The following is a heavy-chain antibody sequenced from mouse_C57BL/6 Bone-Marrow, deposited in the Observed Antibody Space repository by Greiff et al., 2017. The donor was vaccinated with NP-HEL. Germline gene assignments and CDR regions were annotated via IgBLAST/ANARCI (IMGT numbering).Heavy chain of an antibody. V-gene: IGHV1-64*01. J-gene: IGHJ4*01. Sequence: QVQLKESGPELVKPGASVKLSCKASGYTFTSYWMHWVKQRPGQGLEWIGMIHPNSGSTNYNEKFKSKATLHVDQSSRTAYMQLSSLTSEDSAVYYCAKSYYGSRGYAMNYWGQGTSVTDSS. CDR2: IHPNSGST. CDR1: GYTFTSYW. CDR3: AKSYYGSRGYAMNY. D-gene: IGHD1-1*01.